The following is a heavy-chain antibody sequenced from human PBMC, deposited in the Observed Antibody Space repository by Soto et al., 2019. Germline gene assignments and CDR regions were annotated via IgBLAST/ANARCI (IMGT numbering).Heavy chain of an antibody. CDR1: GFTFSSYG. J-gene: IGHJ4*02. Sequence: EVRLLESGGGLVQPGGSLRLSCAASGFTFSSYGMSWVRQAPGKGLEWVSAVSGSGSSTYYADSVKGRFTISRDNSKNTLYLQMNGLRAEDTAVYYCAKLGSDGYYYWGVDYWGQGTLVTVSS. D-gene: IGHD3-22*01. CDR3: AKLGSDGYYYWGVDY. CDR2: VSGSGSST. V-gene: IGHV3-23*01.